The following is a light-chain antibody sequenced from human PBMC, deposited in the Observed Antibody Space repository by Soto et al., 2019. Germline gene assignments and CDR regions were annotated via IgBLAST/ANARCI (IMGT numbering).Light chain of an antibody. CDR1: HFIGNS. CDR3: QHHSNRPPIT. V-gene: IGKV3-11*01. Sequence: EIVLTQSPATLSFSPGRLATLFFRASHFIGNSLAWYQQRPGQAPRLLIHDASDRATDIPGRFSGSGSGTDFTLTTSSLEPEDFAIYYCQHHSNRPPITFGQGTRLEIK. J-gene: IGKJ5*01. CDR2: DAS.